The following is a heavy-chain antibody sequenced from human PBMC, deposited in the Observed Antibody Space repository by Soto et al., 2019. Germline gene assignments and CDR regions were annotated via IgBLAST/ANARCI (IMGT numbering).Heavy chain of an antibody. Sequence: QLQLQESGSGLVKPSQTLSLTCAVSGGSISSGGYSWSWIRQPPGKGLEWIGYIYHVSTYYNPSLKSRATISVGRSTNQFALKLRAVTAADTAVYYCARAGGLGAVAVDYWGQGTLVTVSS. D-gene: IGHD6-19*01. J-gene: IGHJ4*02. CDR3: ARAGGLGAVAVDY. CDR2: IYHVST. V-gene: IGHV4-30-2*01. CDR1: GGSISSGGYS.